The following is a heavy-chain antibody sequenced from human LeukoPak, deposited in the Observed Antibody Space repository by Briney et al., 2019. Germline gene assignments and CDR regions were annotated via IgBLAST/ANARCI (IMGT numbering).Heavy chain of an antibody. Sequence: ASVKVSCKASGYTFTGYYMHWVRQAPGQGLEWMGWINPNSGGTNYAQKFQGRVTMTRDTSISTAYMELSRLRSDDTAVYYCAREVGRIPRYDILTGPLLSPLSFDYWGQGTLVTVSS. CDR3: AREVGRIPRYDILTGPLLSPLSFDY. CDR2: INPNSGGT. CDR1: GYTFTGYY. D-gene: IGHD3-9*01. J-gene: IGHJ4*02. V-gene: IGHV1-2*02.